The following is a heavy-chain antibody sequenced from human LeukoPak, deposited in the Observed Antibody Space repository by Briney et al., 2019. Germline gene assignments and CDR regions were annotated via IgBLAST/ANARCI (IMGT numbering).Heavy chain of an antibody. CDR3: ARDGDVLRYFDWLPKNYYYYGIDV. Sequence: ASVKVSCKASGYTFTSYGISWVRQAPGQGLEWMGWISAYNGNTNYAQKLQGRVTMTTDTSTSTAYMELRSLRSDDTAVYYCARDGDVLRYFDWLPKNYYYYGIDVWGQGTTVTVSS. D-gene: IGHD3-9*01. CDR1: GYTFTSYG. CDR2: ISAYNGNT. V-gene: IGHV1-18*01. J-gene: IGHJ6*02.